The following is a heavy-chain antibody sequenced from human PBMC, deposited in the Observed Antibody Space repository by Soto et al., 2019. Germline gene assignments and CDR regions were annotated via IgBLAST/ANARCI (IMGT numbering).Heavy chain of an antibody. Sequence: GGSLRLSCAASGFKFSSYGMHWVRQAPGKGLEWVAAISYDGRNKYYADSVKGRFTISRDNSENTLFLQMNSLRGDDTAVYYCAKDWKWEAFYYGMNVWGQGTMVTVSS. CDR1: GFKFSSYG. J-gene: IGHJ6*02. CDR3: AKDWKWEAFYYGMNV. D-gene: IGHD1-26*01. V-gene: IGHV3-30*18. CDR2: ISYDGRNK.